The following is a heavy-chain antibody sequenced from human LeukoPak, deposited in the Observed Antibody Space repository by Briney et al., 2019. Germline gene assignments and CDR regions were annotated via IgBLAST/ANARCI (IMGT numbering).Heavy chain of an antibody. J-gene: IGHJ6*02. CDR3: ARVGDGTSSHYGMDV. Sequence: SETLSLTCAVYGGSFSGYYWSWIRQPPGKGLDWIGEINHSGSTNYNPSLKSRVTISVDTSKNQFSLKLSSVTAADTAVYYCARVGDGTSSHYGMDVWGQGTTVTVSS. V-gene: IGHV4-34*01. CDR1: GGSFSGYY. D-gene: IGHD2-2*01. CDR2: INHSGST.